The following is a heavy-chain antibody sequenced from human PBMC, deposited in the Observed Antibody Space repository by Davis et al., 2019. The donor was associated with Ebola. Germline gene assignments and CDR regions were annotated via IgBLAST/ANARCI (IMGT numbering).Heavy chain of an antibody. CDR1: AGSISSYY. D-gene: IGHD6-6*01. CDR2: IYYSGST. V-gene: IGHV4-59*08. J-gene: IGHJ6*02. Sequence: SQTLSPTCTVSAGSISSYYWSWIRQPPGKGLEWIGYIYYSGSTNYNPSLKSRVTISVDTSKNQFSLKLSSVTAADTAVYYCARQSIAARYYGMDVWGQGTTVTVSS. CDR3: ARQSIAARYYGMDV.